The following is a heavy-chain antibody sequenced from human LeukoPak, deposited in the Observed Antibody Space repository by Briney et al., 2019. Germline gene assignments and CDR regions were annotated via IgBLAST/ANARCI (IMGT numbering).Heavy chain of an antibody. V-gene: IGHV1-18*01. J-gene: IGHJ3*02. CDR1: GYTFTSYG. D-gene: IGHD3-9*01. CDR2: TSAYNGNE. Sequence: VASVTVSCKSSGYTFTSYGLSWVRQAPGQGLEFMGWTSAYNGNEKYAQNLKGRVTMTTDTSTSTAYMELRNLRSDDTAVYYCARGGVDILTGLPYAFDIWGQGTMGTVSS. CDR3: ARGGVDILTGLPYAFDI.